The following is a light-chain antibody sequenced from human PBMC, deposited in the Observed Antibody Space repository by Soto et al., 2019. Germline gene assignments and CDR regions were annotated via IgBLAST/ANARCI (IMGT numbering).Light chain of an antibody. V-gene: IGKV3-20*01. CDR2: GAS. Sequence: EIVLTQSPGTLSLSPGERATLSCRASQSVSSSYLAWYQQKPGQAPRLLIYGASSRATGIPDRFSGSGSGTDFTLTIRRQEPEDFAVYYCHQYDSSPLTFGGGTKVEIK. CDR3: HQYDSSPLT. CDR1: QSVSSSY. J-gene: IGKJ4*01.